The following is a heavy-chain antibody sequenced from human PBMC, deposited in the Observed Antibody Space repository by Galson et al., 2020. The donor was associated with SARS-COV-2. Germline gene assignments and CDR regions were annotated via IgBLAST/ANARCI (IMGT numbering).Heavy chain of an antibody. Sequence: TLSLTCTVSGGSISSVGYYWSWVRQHPGEGLEWIGYVNYSGTTKYNPSLKSRITMSVDTSKNQFSLNLSSVTAADTAIYYCTVYYYDSGGSYFFDYWGLGTRVTVSS. CDR2: VNYSGTT. CDR1: GGSISSVGYY. CDR3: TVYYYDSGGSYFFDY. J-gene: IGHJ4*02. D-gene: IGHD3-22*01. V-gene: IGHV4-31*03.